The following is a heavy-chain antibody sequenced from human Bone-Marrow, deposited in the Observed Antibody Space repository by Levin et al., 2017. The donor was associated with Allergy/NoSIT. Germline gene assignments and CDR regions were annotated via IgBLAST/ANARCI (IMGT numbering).Heavy chain of an antibody. V-gene: IGHV4-30-4*01. CDR3: ARVAVTHYSYAMDV. CDR1: GGSMNSKDYY. Sequence: SETLSLTCAVSGGSMNSKDYYWSWIRQPPGKGLEWIGYIYYSGSTFFNPSLKSRLSISLDMSKNQFSLNLRSVTAADTAVYFCARVAVTHYSYAMDVWGQGTTVIVSS. D-gene: IGHD4-17*01. J-gene: IGHJ6*02. CDR2: IYYSGST.